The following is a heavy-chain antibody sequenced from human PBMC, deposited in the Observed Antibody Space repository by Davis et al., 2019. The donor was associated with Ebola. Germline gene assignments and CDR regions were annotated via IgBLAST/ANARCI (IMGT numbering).Heavy chain of an antibody. CDR1: GGSISSSNW. CDR2: IYHSGST. J-gene: IGHJ6*02. D-gene: IGHD3-16*01. Sequence: SETLSLTCAVSGGSISSSNWWSWVRPPPGKGLEWIGEIYHSGSTNYNPSLKSRVTISVDKSKNQFSLKLSSVTAADTAVYYCARDGGRYYYYGMDVWGQGTTVTVSS. V-gene: IGHV4-4*02. CDR3: ARDGGRYYYYGMDV.